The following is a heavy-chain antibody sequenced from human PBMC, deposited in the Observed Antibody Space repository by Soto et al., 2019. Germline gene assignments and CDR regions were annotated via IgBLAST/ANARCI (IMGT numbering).Heavy chain of an antibody. V-gene: IGHV3-30-3*01. Sequence: QVQLVESGGGVVQPGRSLKVSCAASGFTFISYAMYWVRQAPGKGLEWVALISHDGSKKEYADSVKGRFTISRDDSKRTLYLQMSRLRAEDTAIYYCARVTSNEMTTITYGVDHWGQGTLVTVSS. J-gene: IGHJ4*02. D-gene: IGHD3-16*01. CDR2: ISHDGSKK. CDR3: ARVTSNEMTTITYGVDH. CDR1: GFTFISYA.